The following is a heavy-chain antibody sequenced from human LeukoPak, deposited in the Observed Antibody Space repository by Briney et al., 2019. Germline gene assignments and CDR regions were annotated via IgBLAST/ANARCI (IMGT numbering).Heavy chain of an antibody. CDR1: GFTLSSYN. CDR3: ARRIGAFDI. CDR2: ISWRSSDI. J-gene: IGHJ3*02. D-gene: IGHD2/OR15-2a*01. V-gene: IGHV3-21*01. Sequence: MAGGSLRLSCVASGFTLSSYNMKWVRQAPGKRLEWVSSISWRSSDIEYADSVKGRFTISRDNAKNSLYLQMNSLRAEDTAVYYCARRIGAFDIWGQGTMVTVSS.